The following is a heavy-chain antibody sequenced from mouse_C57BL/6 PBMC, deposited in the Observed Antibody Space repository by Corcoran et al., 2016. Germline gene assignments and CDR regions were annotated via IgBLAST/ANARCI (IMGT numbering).Heavy chain of an antibody. CDR1: GYTFTDYC. CDR2: INPNNGGT. CDR3: ARYYFDY. Sequence: EVQLQQSGPELVKPGASVKISCKASGYTFTDYCMNWVKQSHGKSLEWIGDINPNNGGTSYNQKFKGKATLTVDKSSSTAYMELRSLTSEDSAVYYCARYYFDYWGQGTTLTVSS. J-gene: IGHJ2*01. V-gene: IGHV1-26*01.